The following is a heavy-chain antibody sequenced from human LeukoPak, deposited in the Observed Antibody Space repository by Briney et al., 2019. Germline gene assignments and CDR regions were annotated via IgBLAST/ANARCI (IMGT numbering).Heavy chain of an antibody. Sequence: GASVKVSCKASGYTFTSYYMHWVRQAPGQGLEWMGIINPSGGSTSYAQKFQGRVTMTRDTSTSTVYVELSSLRSEDTAVYYCASVSCSTSCYSYYYYGMDVWGQGTTVTVSS. J-gene: IGHJ6*02. D-gene: IGHD2-2*01. CDR1: GYTFTSYY. CDR3: ASVSCSTSCYSYYYYGMDV. V-gene: IGHV1-46*01. CDR2: INPSGGST.